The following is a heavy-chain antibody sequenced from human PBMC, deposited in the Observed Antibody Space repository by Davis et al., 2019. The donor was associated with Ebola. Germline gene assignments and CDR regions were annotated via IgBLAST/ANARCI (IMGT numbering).Heavy chain of an antibody. D-gene: IGHD6-13*01. CDR3: AKDILTGYSIPGGMDV. J-gene: IGHJ6*04. Sequence: GGSLRLSCAASGFKFSDYGMHWVRQAPGKGLEWVAVISYDGSNKYYADSVKGRFTISRDNSKNTLYLQMNSLRAEDTAVYYCAKDILTGYSIPGGMDVWGKGTTVTVSS. CDR1: GFKFSDYG. CDR2: ISYDGSNK. V-gene: IGHV3-33*05.